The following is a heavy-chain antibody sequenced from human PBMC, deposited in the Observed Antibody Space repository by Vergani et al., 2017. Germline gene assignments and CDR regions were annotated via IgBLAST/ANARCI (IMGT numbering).Heavy chain of an antibody. Sequence: QVQLVESGGGVVQPGRSLRLSCAASGFTFSSYAMHWVRQAPGKGLEWVAVISYDGSNKYYANSVKGRFTISRDNSKNTLYLQMNSLRAEDTAVYYCARGIVVARNWFDPWGQGTLVTVSS. J-gene: IGHJ5*02. V-gene: IGHV3-30-3*01. CDR3: ARGIVVARNWFDP. CDR1: GFTFSSYA. CDR2: ISYDGSNK. D-gene: IGHD2-15*01.